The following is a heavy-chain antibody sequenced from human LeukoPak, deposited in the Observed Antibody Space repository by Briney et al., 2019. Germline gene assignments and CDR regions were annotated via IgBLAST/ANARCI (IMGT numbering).Heavy chain of an antibody. D-gene: IGHD3-3*01. J-gene: IGHJ4*02. CDR1: GGSFSGYY. CDR2: INHSGST. CDR3: ARGALTYDFRGGYSTQFDY. V-gene: IGHV4-34*01. Sequence: SETLSLTCAVYGGSFSGYYWSWIRQPPGKGLEWIGEINHSGSTNYNPSLKSRVTISVDTSKNQFSLKLSSVTAADTAVYYCARGALTYDFRGGYSTQFDYWGQGTLVTVSS.